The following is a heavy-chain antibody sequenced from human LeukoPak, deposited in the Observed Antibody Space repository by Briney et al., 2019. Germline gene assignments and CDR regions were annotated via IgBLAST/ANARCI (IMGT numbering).Heavy chain of an antibody. J-gene: IGHJ4*02. CDR1: GYTFSNYG. D-gene: IGHD3-10*01. V-gene: IGHV1-18*01. Sequence: ASVEVSCKASGYTFSNYGISWVRQAPGQGLEWMGWISAYNGNTNYAEKLQGRVTMTTDTSTSTAYMELRSLRSDDTAVYYCARDYGSGSNRNDYWGQGTLVTVSS. CDR3: ARDYGSGSNRNDY. CDR2: ISAYNGNT.